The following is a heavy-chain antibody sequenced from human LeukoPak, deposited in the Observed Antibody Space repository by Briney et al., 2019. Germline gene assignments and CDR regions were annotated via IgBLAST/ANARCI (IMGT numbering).Heavy chain of an antibody. V-gene: IGHV4-34*01. J-gene: IGHJ2*01. CDR3: ARGVTMIVVVIHDWYFDL. Sequence: SETLSLTCAVYGGSFSGYYWGWIRQPPGEGLEWIGSIYYSRSTYYNPSLKSRVTISVDTSKNQFSLKLSSLTAADTAVYYCARGVTMIVVVIHDWYFDLWGRGTLVTVSS. CDR2: IYYSRST. D-gene: IGHD3-22*01. CDR1: GGSFSGYY.